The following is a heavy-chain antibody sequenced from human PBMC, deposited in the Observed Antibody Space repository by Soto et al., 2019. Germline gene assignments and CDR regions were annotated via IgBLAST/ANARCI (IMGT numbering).Heavy chain of an antibody. V-gene: IGHV3-21*01. J-gene: IGHJ1*01. CDR2: ISSSSSYI. CDR3: ARDTTDIVAPIAYFQH. CDR1: GFTFSSYS. Sequence: GGSLRLSCAASGFTFSSYSMNWVRQAPGKGLEWVSSISSSSSYIYYADSVKGRFTISRDNAKNSLYLQMNSLRAEDTAVYYCARDTTDIVAPIAYFQHWGQGTLVTGSS. D-gene: IGHD5-12*01.